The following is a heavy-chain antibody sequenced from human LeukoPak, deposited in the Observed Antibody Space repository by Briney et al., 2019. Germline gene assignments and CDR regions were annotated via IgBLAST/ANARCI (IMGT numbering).Heavy chain of an antibody. V-gene: IGHV4-39*01. CDR1: GGSISSSSYY. Sequence: SETLSLTCTVSGGSISSSSYYWGWIRQPPGKGLEWIGSIYYSGSAYYNPSLKSRVTISVDTSKNQFSLKLSSVTAADTAVYYCARLVGATDAFDIWGQGTMVTVSS. CDR2: IYYSGSA. J-gene: IGHJ3*02. CDR3: ARLVGATDAFDI. D-gene: IGHD1-26*01.